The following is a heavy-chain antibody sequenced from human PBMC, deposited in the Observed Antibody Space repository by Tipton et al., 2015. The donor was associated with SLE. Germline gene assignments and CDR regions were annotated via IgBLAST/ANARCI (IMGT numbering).Heavy chain of an antibody. V-gene: IGHV4-34*01. CDR2: INHSGST. CDR3: ARDIVAGAFDI. D-gene: IGHD2-15*01. Sequence: TLSLTCAVYGGSFSGYYWSWIRQPPGKGLEWIGEINHSGSTNYNPSLKSRVTISVDTSRNQFSLKLSSVTAADTAVYYCARDIVAGAFDIWGQGTMVTVSS. J-gene: IGHJ3*02. CDR1: GGSFSGYY.